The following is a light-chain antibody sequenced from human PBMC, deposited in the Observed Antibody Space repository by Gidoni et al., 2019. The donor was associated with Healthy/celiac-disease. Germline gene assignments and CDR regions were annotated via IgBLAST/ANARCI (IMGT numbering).Light chain of an antibody. CDR3: QQYNSYSTT. CDR1: QSISSW. Sequence: DIQMTQSPSTLSASVGDRVTITCRASQSISSWLAWYQQKPGKAPKLLIYKASSLESGVPSRFSGSGSGTEFTLTISSLQPDDFATYYCQQYNSYSTTFXQXTKVEIK. J-gene: IGKJ1*01. CDR2: KAS. V-gene: IGKV1-5*03.